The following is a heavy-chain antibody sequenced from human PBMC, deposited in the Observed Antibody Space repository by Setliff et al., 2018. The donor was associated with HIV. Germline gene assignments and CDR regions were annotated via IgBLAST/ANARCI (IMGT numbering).Heavy chain of an antibody. CDR1: GGAFSRFY. CDR3: ASLDGHNSGYFDY. D-gene: IGHD3-10*01. V-gene: IGHV4-34*10. J-gene: IGHJ4*02. Sequence: PSETLSLTCAVYGGAFSRFYWSWLRQAPEKGLEWIGRFSSSGSTNYNSSLESRVTMSVDTSKNQFYLNLSSVTAADTAVYYCASLDGHNSGYFDYWGQGTLVTVSS. CDR2: FSSSGST.